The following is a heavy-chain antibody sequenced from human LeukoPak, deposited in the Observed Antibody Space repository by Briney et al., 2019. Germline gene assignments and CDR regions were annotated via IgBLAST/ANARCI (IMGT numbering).Heavy chain of an antibody. CDR2: IIPILGIA. D-gene: IGHD5-18*01. J-gene: IGHJ5*02. Sequence: ASVKVSCKASGGTFSSYAISWVRQAPGQGLEWMGRIIPILGIANYAQKFQGRVTITADKSTSTAYMELSSLRSEDTAVYYCVSDGTTRGYSYSNNWFDPWGQGTLVTVSS. CDR3: VSDGTTRGYSYSNNWFDP. CDR1: GGTFSSYA. V-gene: IGHV1-69*04.